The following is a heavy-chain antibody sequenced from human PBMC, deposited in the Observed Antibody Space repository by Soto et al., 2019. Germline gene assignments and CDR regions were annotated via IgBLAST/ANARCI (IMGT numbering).Heavy chain of an antibody. J-gene: IGHJ4*02. CDR2: FDPEDGET. Sequence: QVQLVQSGAEVKKPGASVKVSCKVSGYTLTELSMHWVRQAPGKGLEWMGGFDPEDGETIYAQKFQGRVTMNEDTSTDTAYMELSSLRSEDTAVYYCATGRLRGYSYGGGLDYWGQGTLVTVSS. V-gene: IGHV1-24*01. D-gene: IGHD5-18*01. CDR3: ATGRLRGYSYGGGLDY. CDR1: GYTLTELS.